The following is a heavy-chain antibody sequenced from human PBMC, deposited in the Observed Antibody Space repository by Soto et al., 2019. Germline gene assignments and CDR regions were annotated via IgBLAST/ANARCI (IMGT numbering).Heavy chain of an antibody. V-gene: IGHV1-69*01. J-gene: IGHJ4*02. CDR2: IIPIFGIV. D-gene: IGHD1-1*01. CDR3: ARPRTSGTTKGYDY. Sequence: QVQLVQSGAEVKKPGSSVKVSCKASGGTFSSYPLSWVRQAPGQGLGWMGGIIPIFGIVNSAQKFQGRVSITADEATSTAFMELTSLTSEDTAVYYCARPRTSGTTKGYDYWGQGTLVNVSS. CDR1: GGTFSSYP.